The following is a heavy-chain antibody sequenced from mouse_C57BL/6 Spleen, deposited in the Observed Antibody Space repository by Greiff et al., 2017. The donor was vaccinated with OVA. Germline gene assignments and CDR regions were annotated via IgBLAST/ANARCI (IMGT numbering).Heavy chain of an antibody. V-gene: IGHV1-81*01. CDR2: IYPRSGNT. CDR3: ARSDEGDAWFAY. Sequence: QVQLQQSGAELARPGASVKLSCKASGYTFTSYGISWVKQRTGQGLEWIGEIYPRSGNTYYNEKFKGKATLTADKSSSTAYMELRSLTSDDSAVYVCARSDEGDAWFAYWGQGTLVTVSA. D-gene: IGHD3-3*01. J-gene: IGHJ3*01. CDR1: GYTFTSYG.